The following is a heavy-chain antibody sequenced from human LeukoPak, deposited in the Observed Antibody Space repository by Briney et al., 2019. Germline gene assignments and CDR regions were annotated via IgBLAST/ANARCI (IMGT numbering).Heavy chain of an antibody. CDR2: IWYDGSNK. V-gene: IGHV3-33*01. Sequence: GGSLRLSCAASGFTFSSSGMHWVRQAPGKGMEWVAVIWYDGSNKYYADSVKGRFTISRDNSKNTLYLQMNSLRAEDTAVYYCARDREAVAGTGAFDIWGQGTMVTVSS. CDR1: GFTFSSSG. D-gene: IGHD6-19*01. J-gene: IGHJ3*02. CDR3: ARDREAVAGTGAFDI.